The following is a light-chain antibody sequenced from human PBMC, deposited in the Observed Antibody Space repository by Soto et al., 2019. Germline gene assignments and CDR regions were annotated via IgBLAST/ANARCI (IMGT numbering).Light chain of an antibody. Sequence: MTQSPVTLSVSPGERATLSCRASQSVGSNLAWYQQTPGQAPRVLIYDASTRATGVPARFSGSGSGTEFTLPISSLQSEDFAVYYCQQYNNWPQSLGRGTKLEIK. CDR3: QQYNNWPQS. J-gene: IGKJ2*01. CDR2: DAS. V-gene: IGKV3-15*01. CDR1: QSVGSN.